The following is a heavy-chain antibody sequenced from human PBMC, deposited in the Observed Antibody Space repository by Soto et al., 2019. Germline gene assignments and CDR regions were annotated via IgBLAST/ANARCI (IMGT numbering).Heavy chain of an antibody. CDR2: FDPEDGET. CDR1: GYTLTELS. D-gene: IGHD1-20*01. CDR3: ATDRVYNPDPPNFDY. Sequence: EASVKVSCKVSGYTLTELSMHWVRQAPGKGLEWMGGFDPEDGETIYAQKFQGRVTMTEDTSTDTAYMELSSLRSEDTAVYYCATDRVYNPDPPNFDYWGQGTLVTVSS. J-gene: IGHJ4*02. V-gene: IGHV1-24*01.